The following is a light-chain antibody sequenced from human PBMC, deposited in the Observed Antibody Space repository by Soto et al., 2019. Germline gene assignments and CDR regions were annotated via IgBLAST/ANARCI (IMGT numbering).Light chain of an antibody. V-gene: IGKV3-20*01. J-gene: IGKJ1*01. Sequence: EIVLTPSPDTLSLSPGERATLSCRASQTVTSGYLAWYQQKPGQAPRLLIYGVSTGATAIPDRFSGSGCGTDLSLTISRLEPEDFAVYCCQVYGTSSKTFGQWT. CDR2: GVS. CDR1: QTVTSGY. CDR3: QVYGTSSKT.